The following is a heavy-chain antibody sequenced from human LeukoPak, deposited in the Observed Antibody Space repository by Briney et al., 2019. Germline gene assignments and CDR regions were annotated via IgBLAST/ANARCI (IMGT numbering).Heavy chain of an antibody. CDR3: ARDPDYYGSGP. D-gene: IGHD3-10*01. Sequence: TSETLSLTCTVSGGSISSYYWSWIRQPPGKGLEWIGYIYYSGSTNYNPSLKSRVTISVDTSKNQFSLELSSVTAADTAVYYCARDPDYYGSGPWGQGTLVTVSS. CDR1: GGSISSYY. J-gene: IGHJ5*02. V-gene: IGHV4-59*01. CDR2: IYYSGST.